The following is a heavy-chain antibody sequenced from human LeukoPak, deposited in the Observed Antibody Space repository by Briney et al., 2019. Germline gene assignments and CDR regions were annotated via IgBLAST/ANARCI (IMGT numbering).Heavy chain of an antibody. Sequence: SETRSLTCTVSGGSFSSGDYYWSWIRQPPGKGLEWMGSMYYSGSTYYNPSLKSRVTISVDTSKNQFSLTLSSVTAADTAVYSCVRHHTYYGNFDYWGQGTLVTVSS. V-gene: IGHV4-39*01. CDR2: MYYSGST. CDR1: GGSFSSGDYY. CDR3: VRHHTYYGNFDY. D-gene: IGHD4-17*01. J-gene: IGHJ4*02.